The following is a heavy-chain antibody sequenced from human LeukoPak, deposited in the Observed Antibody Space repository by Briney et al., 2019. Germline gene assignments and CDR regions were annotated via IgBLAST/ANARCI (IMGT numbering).Heavy chain of an antibody. CDR3: ARLLASSSWPARNP. CDR2: INPTGGST. CDR1: GYTFTSYY. D-gene: IGHD6-13*01. J-gene: IGHJ5*02. V-gene: IGHV1-46*01. Sequence: ASVKVSCKASGYTFTSYYMHWVRQAPGQGLEWMGLINPTGGSTGYAQKFQGRVTMTRDMSTSTDYMELSSLRSDDTAVYYCARLLASSSWPARNPWGQGTLVTVSS.